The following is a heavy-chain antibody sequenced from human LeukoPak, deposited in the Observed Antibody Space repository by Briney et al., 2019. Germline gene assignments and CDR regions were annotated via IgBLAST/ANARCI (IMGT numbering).Heavy chain of an antibody. J-gene: IGHJ4*02. V-gene: IGHV3-30-3*01. D-gene: IGHD5-12*01. CDR3: ARDRSGFYSIDQ. CDR1: GFTLSENN. CDR2: ISNDGNSK. Sequence: PGMSLRLSCAASGFTLSENNVLWDRQAPGKGLEWVALISNDGNSKDYADSVKGRFTLSGDNSKTTVYLQMNSLRAEDTAVYYCARDRSGFYSIDQWGQGTLVTVSP.